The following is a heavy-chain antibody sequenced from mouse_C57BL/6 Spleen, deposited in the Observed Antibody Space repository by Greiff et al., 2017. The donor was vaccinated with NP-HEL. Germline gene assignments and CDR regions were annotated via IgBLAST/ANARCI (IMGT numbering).Heavy chain of an antibody. CDR2: IFPGCGDT. Sequence: VQLQQSGAELVKPGASVKISCKASGYAFSSYWMNWVKQRPGKGLEWIGQIFPGCGDTNYNGKFKGKATLTADKSSSTAYMQLSSLTSEDSAVYFCARRCYDGKSYRDFCDYWGQGTTLTVSA. CDR3: ARRCYDGKSYRDFCDY. V-gene: IGHV1-80*01. J-gene: IGHJ2*01. CDR1: GYAFSSYW. D-gene: IGHD1-1*01.